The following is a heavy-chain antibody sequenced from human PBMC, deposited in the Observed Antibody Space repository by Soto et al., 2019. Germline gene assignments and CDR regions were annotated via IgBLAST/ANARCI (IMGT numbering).Heavy chain of an antibody. CDR3: AKDVNPHSSSPNFDY. CDR2: ISGSGGST. V-gene: IGHV3-23*01. J-gene: IGHJ4*02. CDR1: GFTFSSYA. Sequence: GGSLRLSCAASGFTFSSYAMSWVRQAPGKGLEWVSAISGSGGSTYYADSVKGRFTISRDNSKNTLYLQMSSLRAEDTAVYYCAKDVNPHSSSPNFDYWGQGTLVTVS. D-gene: IGHD6-6*01.